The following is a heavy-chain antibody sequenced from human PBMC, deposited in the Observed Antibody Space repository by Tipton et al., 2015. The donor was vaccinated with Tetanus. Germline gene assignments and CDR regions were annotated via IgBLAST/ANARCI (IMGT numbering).Heavy chain of an antibody. CDR1: GFTFSSYW. J-gene: IGHJ4*02. Sequence: GSLRLSCAASGFTFSSYWMHWVRQAPGKGLVWVSRINSDGSSTSYADSVKGRFTISRDNAKNTLYLQMNSLRAEDTAVYYCARGINIAVAGIELMDYWGQGTLVTVSS. CDR3: ARGINIAVAGIELMDY. CDR2: INSDGSST. V-gene: IGHV3-74*01. D-gene: IGHD6-19*01.